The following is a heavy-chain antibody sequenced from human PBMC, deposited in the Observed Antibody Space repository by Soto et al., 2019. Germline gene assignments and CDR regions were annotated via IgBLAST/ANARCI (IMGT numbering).Heavy chain of an antibody. V-gene: IGHV3-74*01. CDR3: ARNARYYYGSGLKDY. J-gene: IGHJ4*02. CDR2: FNSDGSST. D-gene: IGHD3-10*01. CDR1: GFTFSSYW. Sequence: EVQLVESGGGLVQPGGSLRLSCAASGFTFSSYWMHWVRQAPGKGLVWVSRFNSDGSSTSYADSVKGRFTISRDNAKNTLYLQMNSLRVEDTAVYYCARNARYYYGSGLKDYWGQGTLVTVSS.